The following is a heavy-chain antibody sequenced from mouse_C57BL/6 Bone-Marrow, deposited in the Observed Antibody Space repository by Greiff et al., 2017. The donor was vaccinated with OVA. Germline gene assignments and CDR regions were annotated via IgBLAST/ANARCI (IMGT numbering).Heavy chain of an antibody. D-gene: IGHD1-1*01. J-gene: IGHJ3*01. CDR3: AREGGFITTVGTFAY. V-gene: IGHV5-4*03. CDR2: ISDGGSYT. CDR1: GFTFSSYA. Sequence: EVKLMESGGGLVKPGGSLKLSCAASGFTFSSYAMSWVRQTPEKRLEWVATISDGGSYTYYPDNVKGRFTISRDNAKNNLDLQMSHLKSEDTAMYYCAREGGFITTVGTFAYWGQGTLVTVSA.